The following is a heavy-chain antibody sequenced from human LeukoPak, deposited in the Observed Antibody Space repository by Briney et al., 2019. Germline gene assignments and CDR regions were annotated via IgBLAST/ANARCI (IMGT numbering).Heavy chain of an antibody. D-gene: IGHD3-10*01. CDR1: GFTFSSYA. CDR3: AKSRITMVRGVIIQSYYYYYYGMDV. V-gene: IGHV3-23*01. CDR2: ISGSGGST. J-gene: IGHJ6*02. Sequence: PGGSLRLSCAASGFTFSSYAMSWVRQAPGKGLEWVSAISGSGGSTYYADSVKGRFTISRDNSKNTLYLQMNSLRAEDAAVYYCAKSRITMVRGVIIQSYYYYYYGMDVWGQGTTVTVSS.